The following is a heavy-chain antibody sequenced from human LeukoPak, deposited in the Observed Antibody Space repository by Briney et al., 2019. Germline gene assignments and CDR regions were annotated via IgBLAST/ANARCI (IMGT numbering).Heavy chain of an antibody. CDR1: GFTFSSYA. V-gene: IGHV3-30*04. J-gene: IGHJ4*02. Sequence: GGSLRLSCAASGFTFSSYAMHWVRQAPGKGLEWVAVISYDGSNKYYADSVKGRFTISRDNSKNTLYLQMNSLRAEDTAVYYCARDFSLRVVPAALDYWGQGTLVTVSS. D-gene: IGHD2-2*01. CDR2: ISYDGSNK. CDR3: ARDFSLRVVPAALDY.